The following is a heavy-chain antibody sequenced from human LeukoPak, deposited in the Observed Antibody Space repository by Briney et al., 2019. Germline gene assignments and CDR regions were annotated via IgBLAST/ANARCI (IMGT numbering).Heavy chain of an antibody. J-gene: IGHJ6*03. CDR3: ARSGAVGANYYYYYMDV. CDR2: IYYSGST. Sequence: SETLSLTCTVSGGSISSSSYYWGWIRQPPGKGLEWIGSIYYSGSTYYNPSLKSRVTISVDTSKNQFSLKLSSVTAADTAVYYCARSGAVGANYYYYYMDVWGKGTTVTVPS. CDR1: GGSISSSSYY. V-gene: IGHV4-39*01. D-gene: IGHD1-26*01.